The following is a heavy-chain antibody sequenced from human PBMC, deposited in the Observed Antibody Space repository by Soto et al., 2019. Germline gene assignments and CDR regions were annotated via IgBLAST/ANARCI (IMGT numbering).Heavy chain of an antibody. CDR3: VKDLVGATFN. CDR1: GFTFSNYG. Sequence: QVQLVESGGGVVQPGRSLRLYCAASGFTFSNYGMHWVRQAPGKGLEWVAVVSYDGTDKYHADSVKGRFTISRDNSKNTLYLQMSSLRAEDTAMYYCVKDLVGATFNWGQGTLVTVSS. CDR2: VSYDGTDK. D-gene: IGHD1-26*01. V-gene: IGHV3-30*18. J-gene: IGHJ4*02.